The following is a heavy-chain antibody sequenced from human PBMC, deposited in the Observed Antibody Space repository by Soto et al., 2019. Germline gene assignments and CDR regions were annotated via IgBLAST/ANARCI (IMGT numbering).Heavy chain of an antibody. Sequence: QVQLVESGGGVVQPGRSLRLSCAASGFTFSTHAMHWVRQAPGKGLECVAIVSFDGSNKYYADYVKGRFTISRDNSKNTLYLQMSGLTPEDTAFYYCARDQTGITTAGGGRIDHWGQGTLVTVSS. CDR1: GFTFSTHA. V-gene: IGHV3-30-3*01. CDR3: ARDQTGITTAGGGRIDH. J-gene: IGHJ4*02. D-gene: IGHD6-13*01. CDR2: VSFDGSNK.